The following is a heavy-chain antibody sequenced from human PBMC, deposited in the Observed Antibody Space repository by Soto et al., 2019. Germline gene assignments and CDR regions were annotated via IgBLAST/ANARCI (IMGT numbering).Heavy chain of an antibody. CDR1: GGSISSGDYY. V-gene: IGHV4-30-4*02. Sequence: SETLSLTCTVSGGSISSGDYYWSWIRQPPGKGLEWIGYIYYSGSTYYNPSLKSRVTISVDTSKNQFSLKLRSLRSDDTAVYYCARDTWSYSSSWTPYYYYYMDVWGKGTTVTVS. J-gene: IGHJ6*03. CDR2: IYYSGST. CDR3: ARDTWSYSSSWTPYYYYYMDV. D-gene: IGHD6-13*01.